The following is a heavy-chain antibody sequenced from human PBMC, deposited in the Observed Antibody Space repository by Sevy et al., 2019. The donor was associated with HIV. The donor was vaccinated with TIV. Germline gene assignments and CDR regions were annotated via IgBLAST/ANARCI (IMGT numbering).Heavy chain of an antibody. CDR3: ARAYSSSRTVYFDY. J-gene: IGHJ4*02. Sequence: GGSLRLSCAASGFTFSSYAMHWVRQAPGKGLEWVAVISYDGSNKYYADSVKGRFTISSDNSKNTLYLQMNSLRAEDTAVYYCARAYSSSRTVYFDYWGQGTLVTVSS. CDR2: ISYDGSNK. CDR1: GFTFSSYA. V-gene: IGHV3-30-3*01. D-gene: IGHD6-13*01.